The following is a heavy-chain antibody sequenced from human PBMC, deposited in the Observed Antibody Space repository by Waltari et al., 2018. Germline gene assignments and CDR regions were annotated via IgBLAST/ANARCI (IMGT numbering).Heavy chain of an antibody. J-gene: IGHJ4*02. CDR1: GGSFSGYY. CDR3: ARVVMITFGGVIVPPLFDY. Sequence: QVQLQQWGAGLLKPSETLSLTCAVYGGSFSGYYWSWIRQPPGKGLEWSGEINHSGSTNYNPSLKSRVTISVDTSKNQFSRKLSSVTAADTAVYYCARVVMITFGGVIVPPLFDYWGQGTLVTVSS. V-gene: IGHV4-34*01. D-gene: IGHD3-16*02. CDR2: INHSGST.